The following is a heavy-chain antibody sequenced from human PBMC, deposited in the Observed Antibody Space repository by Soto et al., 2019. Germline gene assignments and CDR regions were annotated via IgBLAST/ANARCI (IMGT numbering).Heavy chain of an antibody. V-gene: IGHV1-18*01. CDR3: ARDRIITIFGVVPPIGY. CDR1: GYTFTYYG. J-gene: IGHJ4*02. CDR2: ISPDNGDT. Sequence: QVQLVQSGAEVKKPGASVNVSCKASGYTFTYYGISWVRQAPGRGLEWMGWISPDNGDTKYAQHLRGRVTMTTDTSTNTAYMELKGLRFDDTAVYYCARDRIITIFGVVPPIGYWGQGTLITVSS. D-gene: IGHD3-3*01.